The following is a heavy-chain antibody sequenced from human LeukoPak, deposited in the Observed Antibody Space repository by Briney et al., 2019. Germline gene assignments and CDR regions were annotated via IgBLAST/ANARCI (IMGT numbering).Heavy chain of an antibody. CDR2: IKSKTDGGTT. V-gene: IGHV3-15*01. J-gene: IGHJ4*02. D-gene: IGHD3-10*01. CDR3: TTLAGTSLWFGELYYYFDY. Sequence: GGSLRLSCAASGFTFSNAWMSWVRQAPGKGLEWVGRIKSKTDGGTTDYAAPVKGRFTISRDDSKNTLYLQMSSLKTEDTAVYYCTTLAGTSLWFGELYYYFDYWGQGTLVTVSS. CDR1: GFTFSNAW.